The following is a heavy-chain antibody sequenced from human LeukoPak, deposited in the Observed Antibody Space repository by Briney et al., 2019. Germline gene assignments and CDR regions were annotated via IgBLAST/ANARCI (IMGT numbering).Heavy chain of an antibody. CDR2: IYYSGST. Sequence: SETLSLTCTVSGGSISSYYWSWIRQPPGKGLEWIGYIYYSGSTNYNPSLKSRVTISVDTSKNQFSLKLSSVTAADTAVYYCARDHGSEIYGMDVWGQGTTVTVS. D-gene: IGHD3-10*01. CDR1: GGSISSYY. CDR3: ARDHGSEIYGMDV. V-gene: IGHV4-59*12. J-gene: IGHJ6*02.